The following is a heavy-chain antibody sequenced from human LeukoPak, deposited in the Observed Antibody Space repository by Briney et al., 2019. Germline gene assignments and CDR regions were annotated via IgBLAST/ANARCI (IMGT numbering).Heavy chain of an antibody. CDR2: IYTSGST. V-gene: IGHV4-61*02. D-gene: IGHD5-24*01. CDR3: ARDKVEMATHFDY. Sequence: PSQTLSLTCTVSGGSISSGSYYWSWIRQPAGKGLEWIGRIYTSGSTNYNPSLKGRVTISVDTSKNQFSLELSSVTAADTAVYYCARDKVEMATHFDYWGQGTLVTVSS. J-gene: IGHJ4*02. CDR1: GGSISSGSYY.